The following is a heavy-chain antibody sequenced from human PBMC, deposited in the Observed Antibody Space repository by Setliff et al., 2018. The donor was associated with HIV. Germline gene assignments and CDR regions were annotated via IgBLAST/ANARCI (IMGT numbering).Heavy chain of an antibody. CDR3: VRGPHTSSWYGGYAFDI. CDR1: GGSIISGSNY. V-gene: IGHV4-61*02. D-gene: IGHD6-13*01. CDR2: TYTSGST. Sequence: TLSLTCTVSGGSIISGSNYWSWIRQPAGKGLEWIGRTYTSGSTNYNPSLKSRVTMSVDTSKNQFSLNLNSVTAADTAVYYCVRGPHTSSWYGGYAFDIWGQGTMVTVSS. J-gene: IGHJ3*02.